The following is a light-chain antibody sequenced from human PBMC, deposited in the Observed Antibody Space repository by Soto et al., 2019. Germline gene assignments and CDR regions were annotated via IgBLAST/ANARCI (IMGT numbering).Light chain of an antibody. Sequence: SYELTQPPSVSVAPGKTARITCGGNNIGSKSVHWYQQKPGQAPVLVIYYDSDRPSGIPERFSGSNSGNTATLTISRVEAGDEADYYCQVWDISSDHPGVFGGGTKVTVL. J-gene: IGLJ2*01. CDR3: QVWDISSDHPGV. V-gene: IGLV3-21*04. CDR1: NIGSKS. CDR2: YDS.